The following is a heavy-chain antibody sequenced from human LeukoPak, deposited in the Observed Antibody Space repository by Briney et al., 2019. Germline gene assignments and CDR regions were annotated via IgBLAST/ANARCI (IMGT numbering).Heavy chain of an antibody. CDR1: GFTFSSYD. V-gene: IGHV3-21*01. Sequence: PGGSLRLSCAASGFTFSSYDMSWVRQAPGRGLEWVSSITTSSSYIYYADSVKGRFTISRDNAKNSLYLQMNSLRGEDTAVYYCATGGVHYYDSSADYWGQGTLVTVSS. CDR2: ITTSSSYI. CDR3: ATGGVHYYDSSADY. D-gene: IGHD3-22*01. J-gene: IGHJ4*02.